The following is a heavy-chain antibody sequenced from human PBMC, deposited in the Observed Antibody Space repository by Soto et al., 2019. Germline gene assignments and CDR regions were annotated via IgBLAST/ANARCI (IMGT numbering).Heavy chain of an antibody. J-gene: IGHJ4*02. CDR1: GGTFNSYT. D-gene: IGHD6-13*01. Sequence: QVQLVQSGAEVKKPGSSVKVSCKASGGTFNSYTISWVRQAPGQGLEWMGRIIPILGIANYAQKFQGRVTITADKSTSTAYMELSSLRSEDTAVYYCAREHSDSSSWHVPDYWGQGTLVTVSS. CDR2: IIPILGIA. V-gene: IGHV1-69*08. CDR3: AREHSDSSSWHVPDY.